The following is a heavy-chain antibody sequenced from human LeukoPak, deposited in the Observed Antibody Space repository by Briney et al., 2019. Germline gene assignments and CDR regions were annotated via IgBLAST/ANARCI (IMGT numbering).Heavy chain of an antibody. J-gene: IGHJ4*02. Sequence: SVKVSCKVSGFTLTRSAVQWVRQARGKGLEWIGWIVVGSGKTNYAQKFQERVTITRDISTSTAYMGLSSLRSEDTAVYYCAADTFYSGSYYGPYRGQGNLGTVSS. CDR3: AADTFYSGSYYGPY. D-gene: IGHD1-26*01. CDR2: IVVGSGKT. CDR1: GFTLTRSA. V-gene: IGHV1-58*01.